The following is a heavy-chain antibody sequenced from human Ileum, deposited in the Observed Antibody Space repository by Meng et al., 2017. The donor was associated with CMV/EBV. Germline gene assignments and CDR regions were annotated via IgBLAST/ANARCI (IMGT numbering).Heavy chain of an antibody. D-gene: IGHD4-17*01. CDR3: SSRGDYAAFDI. J-gene: IGHJ3*02. V-gene: IGHV3-74*03. CDR1: GFTFSSDV. Sequence: GGSLRLSCAASGFTFSSDVMHWVRQAPGKGVEWVARISHDATVTSYVDSVKGRFTISRDNAKNTLYLQMNSLRAEDTAVYYCSSRGDYAAFDIWGQGTMVTVSS. CDR2: ISHDATVT.